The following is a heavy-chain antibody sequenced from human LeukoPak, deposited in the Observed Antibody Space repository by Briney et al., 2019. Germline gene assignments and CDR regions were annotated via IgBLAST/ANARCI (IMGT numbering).Heavy chain of an antibody. CDR3: AGGRMEHTVGSSGGAFDI. D-gene: IGHD1/OR15-1a*01. V-gene: IGHV4-39*07. J-gene: IGHJ3*02. CDR2: INHSGST. Sequence: SETLSLTCTFSDGSFSSGTFYWAWIRQPPGKGLEWIGEINHSGSTNYNPSLKSRVTISVDTSKNQFSLKLSSVTAADTAVYYCAGGRMEHTVGSSGGAFDIWGRGTMVTVSS. CDR1: DGSFSSGTFY.